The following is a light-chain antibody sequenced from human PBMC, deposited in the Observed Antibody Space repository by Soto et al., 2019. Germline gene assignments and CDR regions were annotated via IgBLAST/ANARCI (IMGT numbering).Light chain of an antibody. CDR2: EVS. CDR1: SSDVGGYNY. J-gene: IGLJ2*01. Sequence: QSVLTQPPSASGSPGQSVTISCTGTSSDVGGYNYVSWYQRHPGKAPKLMISEVSKRPSGVPDRFSGSKSGNTASLTVSGLQAEDEADYYCRSFAGNNNLVFGGGTQLTVL. V-gene: IGLV2-8*01. CDR3: RSFAGNNNLV.